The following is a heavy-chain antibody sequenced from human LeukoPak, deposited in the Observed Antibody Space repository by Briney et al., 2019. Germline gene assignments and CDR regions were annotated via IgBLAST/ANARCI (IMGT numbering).Heavy chain of an antibody. Sequence: PETLSLTCTVSGGSISSSKFYWAWIRQPPGKGLAWIGSIDYSGSTYYNPSLKSRVTISVDTSKNQFSLNLKSVTAADTAVYYCARLPVITSPVDFWGQGTLVTVSS. CDR3: ARLPVITSPVDF. CDR2: IDYSGST. J-gene: IGHJ4*01. V-gene: IGHV4-39*01. CDR1: GGSISSSKFY. D-gene: IGHD3-16*01.